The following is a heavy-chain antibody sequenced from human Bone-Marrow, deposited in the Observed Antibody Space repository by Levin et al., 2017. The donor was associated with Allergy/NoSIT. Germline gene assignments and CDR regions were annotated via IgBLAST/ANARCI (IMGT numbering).Heavy chain of an antibody. V-gene: IGHV3-23*01. CDR3: ARNILLPSARQFAFES. Sequence: LTGGSLRLSCGASGFTFRDYAMSWVRQVPGKGLDWVSTLGGSGTPTYYADSVKGRFTISRDNSENTLYLQMNNLRAEDTAIYYCARNILLPSARQFAFESWGQGTPVSVSS. J-gene: IGHJ4*02. CDR2: LGGSGTPT. D-gene: IGHD1/OR15-1a*01. CDR1: GFTFRDYA.